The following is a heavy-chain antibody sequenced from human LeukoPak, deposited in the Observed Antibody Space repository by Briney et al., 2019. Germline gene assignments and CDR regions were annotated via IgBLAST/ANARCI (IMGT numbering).Heavy chain of an antibody. Sequence: PSETLSLTCTVSGASISGSGYYLGWIRQPPGKGLEWIGNIYYTGSTYYNASLQSRVTISIDMSKNQLSLRLSSVTAADTAMYYCVKSGGYGLIDYWGQGTLVTVSS. CDR3: VKSGGYGLIDY. CDR1: GASISGSGYY. D-gene: IGHD6-19*01. CDR2: IYYTGST. V-gene: IGHV4-39*01. J-gene: IGHJ4*02.